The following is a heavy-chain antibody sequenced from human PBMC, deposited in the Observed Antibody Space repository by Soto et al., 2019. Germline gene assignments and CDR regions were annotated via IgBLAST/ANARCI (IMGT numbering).Heavy chain of an antibody. Sequence: GASVKVSCKASGYTFTSYGISWVRQAPGQGLEWMGWISAYNGNTNYAQKLQGRVTMTADTSTSTAYMELRSLRSDDTAVYYCARNHITIFGVVTPGRNYYYMDVWGKGTTVTVSS. CDR3: ARNHITIFGVVTPGRNYYYMDV. D-gene: IGHD3-3*01. J-gene: IGHJ6*03. CDR2: ISAYNGNT. V-gene: IGHV1-18*01. CDR1: GYTFTSYG.